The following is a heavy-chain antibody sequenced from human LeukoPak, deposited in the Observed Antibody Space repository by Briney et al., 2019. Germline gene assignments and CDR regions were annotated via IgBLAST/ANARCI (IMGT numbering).Heavy chain of an antibody. V-gene: IGHV3-74*01. CDR1: GFDFSNYW. D-gene: IGHD4-17*01. J-gene: IGHJ4*02. Sequence: GGSLRLSCEVSGFDFSNYWMHWVRQAPGKGLLWVSRINRDGSDTRYVDSVKGRFTISRDNAKNTLYLQVDSLRADDTAVYYCARGAYGDAADYWGQGTLLTVSS. CDR3: ARGAYGDAADY. CDR2: INRDGSDT.